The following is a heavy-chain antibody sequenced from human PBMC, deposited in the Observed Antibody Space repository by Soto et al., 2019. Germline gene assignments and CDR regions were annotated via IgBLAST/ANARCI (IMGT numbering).Heavy chain of an antibody. CDR3: ARGYCGGGTCSRPF. CDR2: IKEDGSTK. Sequence: EVQLVESGGDLVQPGGSLRLSCAASGFTFSNYWMMWVCQAPGKGLEWVAHIKEDGSTKYYVDSVKGRFTISRDNAQNSVFLQMNSLRAEDTAVYYCARGYCGGGTCSRPFWGQGTLVTVSS. D-gene: IGHD2-21*01. CDR1: GFTFSNYW. V-gene: IGHV3-7*01. J-gene: IGHJ4*02.